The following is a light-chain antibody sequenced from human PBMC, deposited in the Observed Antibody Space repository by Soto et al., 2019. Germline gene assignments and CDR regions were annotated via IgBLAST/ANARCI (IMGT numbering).Light chain of an antibody. CDR2: GAS. Sequence: IVLTQSPGTLSLSPGERATLSCRASQAVSTNYLAWYQQKPGQAPRLLIFGASSRATGIPDRFSGSGSGTDFTLTISKLEPEDFAVFCCHQYGHSPYTFGQGTKLEIK. CDR1: QAVSTNY. J-gene: IGKJ2*01. CDR3: HQYGHSPYT. V-gene: IGKV3-20*01.